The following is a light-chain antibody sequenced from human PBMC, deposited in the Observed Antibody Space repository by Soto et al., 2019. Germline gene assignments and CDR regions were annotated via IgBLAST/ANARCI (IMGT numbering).Light chain of an antibody. V-gene: IGKV1-5*03. Sequence: DIQMTQSPSTLSASVGDRVTITCRASQSITTWLAWYQQKPGKAPKLLIYKASTLESGVPSRFSGSGSGTEFTLTISSLQPDDFATYYCQQYNSYPYTFGQGTKLEIK. CDR1: QSITTW. CDR3: QQYNSYPYT. CDR2: KAS. J-gene: IGKJ2*01.